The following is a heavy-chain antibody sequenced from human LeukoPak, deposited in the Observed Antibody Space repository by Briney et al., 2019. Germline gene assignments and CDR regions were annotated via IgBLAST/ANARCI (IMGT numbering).Heavy chain of an antibody. V-gene: IGHV1-18*01. CDR2: ISAYNGNT. Sequence: ASVKVSCKASGYTFTSYGISWVRQAPGQGLEWTGWISAYNGNTNSAQKFQGRVTMTTDTSTSIVYMELRSLRSDDTAVYYCAREEGAPIAAANVWGLGTMVTVSS. CDR1: GYTFTSYG. J-gene: IGHJ3*01. D-gene: IGHD6-13*01. CDR3: AREEGAPIAAANV.